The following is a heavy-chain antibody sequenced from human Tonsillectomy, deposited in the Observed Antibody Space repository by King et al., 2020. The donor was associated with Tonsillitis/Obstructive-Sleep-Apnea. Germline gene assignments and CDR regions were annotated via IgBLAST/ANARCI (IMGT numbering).Heavy chain of an antibody. D-gene: IGHD3-9*01. CDR1: GGSFSGYY. V-gene: IGHV4-34*01. J-gene: IGHJ4*02. CDR2: INHSGST. CDR3: ARTTIHGDY. Sequence: VQLQQWGAGLLKPSETLSLTCAVSGGSFSGYYWSWIRQPPGKGLEWIGEINHSGSTNYNPSLKSRVTISVDTSKNQFSLKLSSVTAADTAVYYCARTTIHGDYWGQGTLVTVSS.